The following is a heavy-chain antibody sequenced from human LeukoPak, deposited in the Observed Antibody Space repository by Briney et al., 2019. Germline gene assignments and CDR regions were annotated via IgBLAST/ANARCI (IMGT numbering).Heavy chain of an antibody. V-gene: IGHV4-4*07. J-gene: IGHJ6*03. CDR2: IYTSGST. CDR3: AREVSGYDSYYYYMDV. Sequence: SETLSLTCTVSGGSISSYYWSWIRQPAGKGLEWIGRIYTSGSTNYNPSLKSRVTISVDTSKNQFSLKLSSVTAADTAVYYCAREVSGYDSYYYYMDVWGKGTTVTISS. D-gene: IGHD5-12*01. CDR1: GGSISSYY.